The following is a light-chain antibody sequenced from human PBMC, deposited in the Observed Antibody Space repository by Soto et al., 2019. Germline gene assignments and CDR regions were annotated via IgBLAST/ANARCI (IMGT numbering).Light chain of an antibody. CDR3: QQYGSSPWT. CDR1: QSVSSSY. V-gene: IGKV3-20*01. J-gene: IGKJ1*01. CDR2: GAS. Sequence: EIVVTQSPATLSVSPGERATLCCRASQSVSSSYFAWYQQKPRQAPRLLIYGASSRATGIPDRFSGSGSGTDFTLTISRLEPEDFAVYYCQQYGSSPWTFGQGTKVDIK.